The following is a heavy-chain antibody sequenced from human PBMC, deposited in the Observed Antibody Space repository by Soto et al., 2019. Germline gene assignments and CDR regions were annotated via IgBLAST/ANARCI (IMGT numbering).Heavy chain of an antibody. J-gene: IGHJ3*02. CDR1: GLTVRGKTY. D-gene: IGHD1-1*01. V-gene: IGHV3-53*01. Sequence: VASGGGLIQPGGSLRLSCAALGLTVRGKTYITWVRQAPGKGLEWVSALYDVDGTYYADSAKGRFTISRDNSNNSIYLQMNSLGPDDTAVYYCASWLEREHAYDIWGLGTMVTVSS. CDR2: LYDVDGT. CDR3: ASWLEREHAYDI.